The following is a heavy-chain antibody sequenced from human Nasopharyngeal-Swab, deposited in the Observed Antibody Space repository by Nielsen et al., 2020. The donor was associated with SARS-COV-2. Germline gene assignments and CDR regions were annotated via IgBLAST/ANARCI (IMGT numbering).Heavy chain of an antibody. V-gene: IGHV4-34*01. D-gene: IGHD3-22*01. Sequence: ESLKISCAVYGGSFSGYYWSWIRQPPGKGLEWIGEINHSGSTNYNPSLKSRVTISVDTSKNQFSLKLSSVTAADTAVYYCARINSSGYYYGYWGQGTLVTVSS. CDR3: ARINSSGYYYGY. CDR2: INHSGST. J-gene: IGHJ4*02. CDR1: GGSFSGYY.